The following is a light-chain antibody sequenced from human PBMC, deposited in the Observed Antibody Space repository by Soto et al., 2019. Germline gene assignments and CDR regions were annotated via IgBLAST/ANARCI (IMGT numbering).Light chain of an antibody. Sequence: DIQITESPSSLSASVGDRVTITCRASQGVSNSLAWFQQKPGKAPKSLIYAASSLQSGVPSKFSGSGSETDFALAISSLQPEYFATYDCQPYNSFPFTFGPGSKVYVK. CDR2: AAS. J-gene: IGKJ3*01. CDR1: QGVSNS. CDR3: QPYNSFPFT. V-gene: IGKV1-16*02.